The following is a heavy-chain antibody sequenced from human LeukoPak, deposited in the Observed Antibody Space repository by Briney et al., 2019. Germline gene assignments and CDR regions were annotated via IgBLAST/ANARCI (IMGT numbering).Heavy chain of an antibody. J-gene: IGHJ5*02. CDR2: IIPIFGTA. CDR1: GGTFSSYA. V-gene: IGHV1-69*13. Sequence: ASVKVSCKASGGTFSSYAISWVRQAPGQGLEWMGAIIPIFGTANYAQKFQGRVTITADESTSTAYMELSSLRSEDTAVYYCARVRGQPLSYGVLDPWGQGTLVTVSS. CDR3: ARVRGQPLSYGVLDP. D-gene: IGHD2-2*01.